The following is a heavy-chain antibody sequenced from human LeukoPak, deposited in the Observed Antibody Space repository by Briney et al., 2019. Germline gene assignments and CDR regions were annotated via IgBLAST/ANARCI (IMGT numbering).Heavy chain of an antibody. CDR1: GFTFSSYS. J-gene: IGHJ3*02. CDR3: ARPSGSTRADAFDI. V-gene: IGHV3-21*01. CDR2: ISSSSYI. Sequence: GGSLRLSCAASGFTFSSYSMNWVRQAPGKGLEWVSSISSSSYIYYADSVKGRFTISRDNAKNSLYLQMNSLRAEDTAVYYCARPSGSTRADAFDIWGQGTMVTVSS.